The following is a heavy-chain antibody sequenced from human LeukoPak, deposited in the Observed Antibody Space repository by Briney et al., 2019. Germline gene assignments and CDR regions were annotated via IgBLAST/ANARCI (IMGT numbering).Heavy chain of an antibody. CDR2: IIPIFGTA. CDR3: ARDRTSILTGYYFDY. D-gene: IGHD3-9*01. CDR1: GGTFISYA. V-gene: IGHV1-69*13. J-gene: IGHJ4*02. Sequence: GASVKVSCKASGGTFISYAISWVRQAPGQGLEWMGGIIPIFGTANYAQKFQGRVTITADESTSTAYMELSSLRSEDTAVYYCARDRTSILTGYYFDYWGQGTLVTVSS.